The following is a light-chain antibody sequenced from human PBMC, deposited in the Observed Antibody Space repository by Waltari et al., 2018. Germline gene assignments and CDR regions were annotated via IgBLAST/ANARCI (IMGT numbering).Light chain of an antibody. V-gene: IGLV1-36*01. CDR1: SFNIGNNF. J-gene: IGLJ3*02. CDR3: AAWDDTLNGWV. CDR2: YDD. Sequence: QSVLTQPPSVSEVPRQRVTISCSGSSFNIGNNFVNWYQVLPQKAPKLLIDYDDQLPSGVSDRFSGSKSGTSASLAISGLQSEDEADYYCAAWDDTLNGWVFGGGTRLTVL.